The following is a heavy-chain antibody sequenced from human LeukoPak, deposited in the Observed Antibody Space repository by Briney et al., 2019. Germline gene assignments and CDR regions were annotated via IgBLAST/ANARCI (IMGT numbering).Heavy chain of an antibody. D-gene: IGHD5/OR15-5a*01. CDR1: GNDFSDFY. CDR3: VTTSVTHTRDP. Sequence: GASVKVSCKASGNDFSDFYFNWVRQAPGRGLEWVGWINPHSRATHYAQRFRGRVTMEASITTAYMELNSLTSDHTAVYYCVTTSVTHTRDPWGQGTLVTVSS. V-gene: IGHV1-2*02. CDR2: INPHSRAT. J-gene: IGHJ5*02.